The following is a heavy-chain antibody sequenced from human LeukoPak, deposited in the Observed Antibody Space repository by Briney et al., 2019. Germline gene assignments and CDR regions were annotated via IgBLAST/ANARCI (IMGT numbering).Heavy chain of an antibody. V-gene: IGHV3-30-3*01. CDR2: VSYDGSNK. CDR1: GFTFSSYA. D-gene: IGHD4-23*01. Sequence: GGSLRGSCAASGFTFSSYAMHWVRQAPGKGLEWVAVVSYDGSNKYFADSVKGRFTISRDNSKNTQYLQMNSLRPDDTAVYYCARGTNDYGGFERKKPLDYWGQGTLVIVSS. J-gene: IGHJ4*02. CDR3: ARGTNDYGGFERKKPLDY.